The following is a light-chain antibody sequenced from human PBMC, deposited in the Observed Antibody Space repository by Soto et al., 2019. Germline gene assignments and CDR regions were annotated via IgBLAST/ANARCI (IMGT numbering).Light chain of an antibody. V-gene: IGKV1-9*01. CDR1: QGISSS. CDR3: QQYYSFPRT. J-gene: IGKJ1*01. CDR2: AAS. Sequence: DIQLTHSPSHLSATVADRVTITFRASQGISSSLAWYQQKPGKAPELLIYAASTLQSGVPSRFSGSGSGTDFTLTISCLQSEDFATYYFQQYYSFPRTFGQGTKVDIK.